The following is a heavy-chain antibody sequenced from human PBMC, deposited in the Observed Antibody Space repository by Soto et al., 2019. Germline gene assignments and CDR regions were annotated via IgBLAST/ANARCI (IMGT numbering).Heavy chain of an antibody. CDR2: ISYDGSNK. V-gene: IGHV3-30*03. J-gene: IGHJ6*03. Sequence: LRHCCAAAEVTFSSYGMHWVSQAPGKGLEWVAVISYDGSNKYYADSVKGRFTISRDNSKNTLYLQMNSLRAEDTAVYYCATDCSSTSCALAPYYYYYMDVWGKGTTVTVSS. D-gene: IGHD2-2*01. CDR1: EVTFSSYG. CDR3: ATDCSSTSCALAPYYYYYMDV.